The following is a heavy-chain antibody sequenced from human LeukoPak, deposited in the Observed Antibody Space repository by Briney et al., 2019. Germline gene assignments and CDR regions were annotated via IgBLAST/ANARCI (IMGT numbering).Heavy chain of an antibody. V-gene: IGHV1-2*02. CDR2: INPNSGGT. CDR3: ARGDPSIVLMVYADNDAFDI. CDR1: GYTFTGYY. J-gene: IGHJ3*02. Sequence: EASVKVSCTASGYTFTGYYMHWVRQAPGQGLEWMGWINPNSGGTNYAQKFQGRVTMTRDTSISTAYMELSRLRSDDTAVYYCARGDPSIVLMVYADNDAFDIWGQGTMVTVSS. D-gene: IGHD2-8*01.